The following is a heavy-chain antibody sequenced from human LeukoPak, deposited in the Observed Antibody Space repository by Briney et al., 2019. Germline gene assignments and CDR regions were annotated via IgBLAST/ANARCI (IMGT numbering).Heavy chain of an antibody. D-gene: IGHD6-19*01. CDR3: ARLRPGIAVATFDY. Sequence: PSETLSLTCTVSGGSISSYYWGWIRQPPGKGLARIGYIYYSGSTNYNPSLKSRVTISVDTSKNQFSLKLSSVTAADTAVYYCARLRPGIAVATFDYWGQGTLVTVSS. CDR1: GGSISSYY. V-gene: IGHV4-59*01. CDR2: IYYSGST. J-gene: IGHJ4*02.